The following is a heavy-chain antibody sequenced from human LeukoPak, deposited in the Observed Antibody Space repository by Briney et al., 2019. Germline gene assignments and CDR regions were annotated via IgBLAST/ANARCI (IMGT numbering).Heavy chain of an antibody. CDR1: GFTVSSNY. J-gene: IGHJ4*02. V-gene: IGHV3-66*01. Sequence: PGGSLRLSCAASGFTVSSNYMSWVRQAPGKGLEWVSVIYSGGSTYYADSVKGRFTISRDNSKDTLFLQMNSLRAEDTAIYYCARVIGGNYGGDYWGQGTLVTVSS. CDR2: IYSGGST. CDR3: ARVIGGNYGGDY. D-gene: IGHD4-23*01.